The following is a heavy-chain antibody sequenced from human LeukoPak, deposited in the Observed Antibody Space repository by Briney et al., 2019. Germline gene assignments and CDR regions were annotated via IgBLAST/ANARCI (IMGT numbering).Heavy chain of an antibody. V-gene: IGHV3-23*01. J-gene: IGHJ4*02. Sequence: GGSLRLSCAASGLTFNNYGMAWVRPVPGKGLEWVSAISASGGSTYYTDSVKGRFTISRDNSKNTLYLQMSSLRAEDTAVYYCAKEAGAAGTTRSIDSWGQGTLVTVSS. CDR1: GLTFNNYG. D-gene: IGHD1-14*01. CDR2: ISASGGST. CDR3: AKEAGAAGTTRSIDS.